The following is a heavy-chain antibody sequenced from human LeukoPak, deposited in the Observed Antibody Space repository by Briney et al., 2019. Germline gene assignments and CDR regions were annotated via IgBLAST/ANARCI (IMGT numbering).Heavy chain of an antibody. CDR1: GFTFSNAW. CDR3: TTHRCSYYYDSSGAFQH. V-gene: IGHV3-15*01. CDR2: IKSKTDGGTT. D-gene: IGHD3-22*01. J-gene: IGHJ1*01. Sequence: KPGRSLRLSCAASGFTFSNAWMSWVREALGMGLEWVGRIKSKTDGGTTDYAPRVKGRFTISRDDSKNTLYLQMNSLKTEDTAVYYCTTHRCSYYYDSSGAFQHWGQGTLVTVSS.